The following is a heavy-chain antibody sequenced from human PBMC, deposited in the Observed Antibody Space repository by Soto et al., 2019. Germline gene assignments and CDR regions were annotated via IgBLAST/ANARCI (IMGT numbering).Heavy chain of an antibody. D-gene: IGHD6-13*01. V-gene: IGHV5-51*01. CDR1: GYTFSNFW. CDR3: ARSPRSSPYFDY. Sequence: GESLKISCQCSGYTFSNFWIGWVRQLPGRGLEWMGIIYPGDQETRYSPSFHGKVTISADKSINTAYPQWNSLEASDTAFYFCARSPRSSPYFDYWGQGALVTVS. CDR2: IYPGDQET. J-gene: IGHJ4*02.